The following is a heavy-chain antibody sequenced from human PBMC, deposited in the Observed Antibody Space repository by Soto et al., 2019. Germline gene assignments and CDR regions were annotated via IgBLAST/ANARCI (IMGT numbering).Heavy chain of an antibody. J-gene: IGHJ4*02. Sequence: GGSLRLSCTGSGFTVGNYGMHWFRQAPGRGLEWVASTSYDGNNKYYADSLKGRFTISRDNSKKMVYLQMTSLGPEDTAVYYCAKGGGSARDFDYWGQGALVTVSS. V-gene: IGHV3-30*18. CDR2: TSYDGNNK. CDR1: GFTVGNYG. D-gene: IGHD1-26*01. CDR3: AKGGGSARDFDY.